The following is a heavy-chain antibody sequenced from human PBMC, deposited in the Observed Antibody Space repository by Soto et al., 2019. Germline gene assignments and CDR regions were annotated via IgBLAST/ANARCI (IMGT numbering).Heavy chain of an antibody. CDR2: VGNYNGNT. CDR1: GYTFSSSG. CDR3: ARDQRGPNWFDP. J-gene: IGHJ5*02. V-gene: IGHV1-18*01. D-gene: IGHD3-10*01. Sequence: ASVKVSCKASGYTFSSSGISWVRQAPGQGLEWMGWVGNYNGNTNYAQMFQGRVTMTTDTSKSTAYMELSSLRSGDPAVYYCARDQRGPNWFDPWGQGTLVTVS.